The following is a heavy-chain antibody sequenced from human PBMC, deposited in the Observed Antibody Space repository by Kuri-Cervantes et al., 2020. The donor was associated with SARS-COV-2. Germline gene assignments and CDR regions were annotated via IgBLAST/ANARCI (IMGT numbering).Heavy chain of an antibody. Sequence: PETLSLTCTVSGGSISSYYWSWIRQPPGKGLEWIGYIYYSGSTNYNPSLKSRVTISVDTSKNQFSLKLSSVTAADTAVYYCARQMMSSITIFGVVITRNWFDPWGQGTLVTVSS. D-gene: IGHD3-3*01. CDR2: IYYSGST. CDR1: GGSISSYY. V-gene: IGHV4-59*01. J-gene: IGHJ5*02. CDR3: ARQMMSSITIFGVVITRNWFDP.